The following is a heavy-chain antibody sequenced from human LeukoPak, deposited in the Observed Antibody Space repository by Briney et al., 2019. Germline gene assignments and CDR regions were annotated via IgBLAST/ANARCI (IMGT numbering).Heavy chain of an antibody. V-gene: IGHV4-34*01. CDR1: GGSFSGYY. D-gene: IGHD3-16*02. CDR3: ARMCYDYVWGSYRSLDY. Sequence: KPSETLSLTCAVYGGSFSGYYWSWIRQPPGKGLEWIGEINHSGSTNYNPSLKSRVTISVDTSKNQFSLKLSSVTAADTAVYYCARMCYDYVWGSYRSLDYWGQGTLVTVSS. J-gene: IGHJ4*02. CDR2: INHSGST.